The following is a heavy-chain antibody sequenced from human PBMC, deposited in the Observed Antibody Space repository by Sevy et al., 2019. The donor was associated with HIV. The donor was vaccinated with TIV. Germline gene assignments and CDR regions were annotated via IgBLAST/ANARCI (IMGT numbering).Heavy chain of an antibody. CDR3: AKVGVGSSAFFDH. CDR1: GYIFSDYH. CDR2: INGKSGDT. D-gene: IGHD3-10*01. Sequence: ASVKVSCKASGYIFSDYHIHWARQAPGQRLEWMGWINGKSGDTEYAEKLQGRVTMSRDTCISTAYMEVTKLQSDDTAVYYCAKVGVGSSAFFDHWGQGTLVTVSS. V-gene: IGHV1-2*02. J-gene: IGHJ4*02.